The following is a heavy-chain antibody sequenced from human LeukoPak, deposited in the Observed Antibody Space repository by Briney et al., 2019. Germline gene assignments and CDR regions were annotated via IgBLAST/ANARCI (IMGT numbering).Heavy chain of an antibody. D-gene: IGHD2-2*01. CDR3: ARAFGTIDPFEY. CDR1: GFTFSSYA. V-gene: IGHV3-30*04. CDR2: TSYDGSVT. Sequence: GGSLRLSCAASGFTFSSYAMHWVRHAPGKGLEWVAVTSYDGSVTYYADSVKGRFTISRDNSKNTLYLQMNSLRADDTAIYYCARAFGTIDPFEYWGQGILVTVSS. J-gene: IGHJ4*02.